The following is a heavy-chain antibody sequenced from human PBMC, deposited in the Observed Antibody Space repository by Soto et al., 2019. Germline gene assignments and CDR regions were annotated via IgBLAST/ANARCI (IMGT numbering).Heavy chain of an antibody. V-gene: IGHV3-64D*06. Sequence: GGSLRLSCSVSGFTFSGFHMHWVRQAPGKGLTYVSSISPNGGRTYYADSVKGRFTISRDNSKNMLYLQMSSLRADDTAIYYCVKDRYVDYWGQGTLVTVSS. CDR2: ISPNGGRT. J-gene: IGHJ4*02. CDR1: GFTFSGFH. CDR3: VKDRYVDY.